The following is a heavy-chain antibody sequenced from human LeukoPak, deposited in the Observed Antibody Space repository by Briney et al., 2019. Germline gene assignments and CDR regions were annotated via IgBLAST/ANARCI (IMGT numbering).Heavy chain of an antibody. D-gene: IGHD5-12*01. CDR2: IYHSGST. Sequence: SETLSLTCAVSGGSISSSNWWSWVRQPPGKGLEWIGEIYHSGSTNYNPSLKSRVTISVDKSKNQFSLNLTSVTAADTATYYCARETMLAGFASGLGFNYRGQGILVTVSS. V-gene: IGHV4-4*02. CDR1: GGSISSSNW. CDR3: ARETMLAGFASGLGFNY. J-gene: IGHJ4*02.